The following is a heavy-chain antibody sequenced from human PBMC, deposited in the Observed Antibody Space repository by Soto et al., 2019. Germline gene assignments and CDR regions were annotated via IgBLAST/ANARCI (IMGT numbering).Heavy chain of an antibody. CDR2: IYYSGST. Sequence: SETLSLTCTVSGGSISSGGYYWSWIRQHPGKGLEWIGYIYYSGSTYYNPSLKSRVTISVDTSKNQFSLKLSSVTAADTAVYYCARDHGIAAAGTSWFDPWGQGTLVTVSS. D-gene: IGHD6-13*01. CDR1: GGSISSGGYY. V-gene: IGHV4-31*03. J-gene: IGHJ5*02. CDR3: ARDHGIAAAGTSWFDP.